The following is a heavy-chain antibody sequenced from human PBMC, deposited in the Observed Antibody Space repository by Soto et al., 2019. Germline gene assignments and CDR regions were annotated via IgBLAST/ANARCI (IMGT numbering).Heavy chain of an antibody. V-gene: IGHV1-2*02. CDR1: GYTFTGYY. CDR2: INPNSGGT. D-gene: IGHD6-13*01. Sequence: ASVKVSCKASGYTFTGYYMHWVRQAPGQGLEWMGWINPNSGGTNYAQKFQGRVTMTRDTSISTAYMELSRLRSDDTAVYYCARGGIAAAGMGDLRTYYYYGMDVWGQGTTVTVSS. CDR3: ARGGIAAAGMGDLRTYYYYGMDV. J-gene: IGHJ6*02.